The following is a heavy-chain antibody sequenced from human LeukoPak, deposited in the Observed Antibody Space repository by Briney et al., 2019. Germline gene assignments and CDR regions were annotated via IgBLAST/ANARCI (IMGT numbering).Heavy chain of an antibody. Sequence: PGGSLRLSCAASGFTFSSYGMHWVRQAPGKGLEWVAFIRYDGSNKYYADSVKGRFTISRDNSKNSLYLQMNSLRAEDTAVYYCARDLADIVVVVAASDAFDIWGQGTMVTVSS. J-gene: IGHJ3*02. CDR1: GFTFSSYG. CDR2: IRYDGSNK. D-gene: IGHD2-15*01. CDR3: ARDLADIVVVVAASDAFDI. V-gene: IGHV3-30*02.